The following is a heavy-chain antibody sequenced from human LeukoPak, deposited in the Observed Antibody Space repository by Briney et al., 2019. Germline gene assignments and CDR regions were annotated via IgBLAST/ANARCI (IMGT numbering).Heavy chain of an antibody. V-gene: IGHV3-23*01. CDR2: ISDSGSGT. CDR1: GFTFSSYA. Sequence: GGSLRLSCAASGFTFSSYAMSWVRQAPGKGLEWVSAISDSGSGTYYADSVRGRFTISRDNSKNTLYLQMNSLRAEDTAVYYCAKQAGYHPNWFDPWGQGTLVTVSS. CDR3: AKQAGYHPNWFDP. J-gene: IGHJ5*02. D-gene: IGHD2-15*01.